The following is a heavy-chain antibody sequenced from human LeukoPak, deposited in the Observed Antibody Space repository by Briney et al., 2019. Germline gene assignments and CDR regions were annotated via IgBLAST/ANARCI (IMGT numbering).Heavy chain of an antibody. V-gene: IGHV3-33*01. Sequence: GGSLRLSCAASGFTFSNYGMNWVRQAPGKGMEWVAGIWHDGKSKFYADSVKVRFTISRDNSKNTVDLQMDSLRLDDTAVYFCARDLNTWFFDYWRQGALVTVSS. D-gene: IGHD3-9*01. CDR1: GFTFSNYG. CDR3: ARDLNTWFFDY. J-gene: IGHJ4*02. CDR2: IWHDGKSK.